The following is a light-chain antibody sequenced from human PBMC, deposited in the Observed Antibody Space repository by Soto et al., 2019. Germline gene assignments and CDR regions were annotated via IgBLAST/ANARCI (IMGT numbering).Light chain of an antibody. CDR3: MQDTQSFT. CDR2: KVS. J-gene: IGKJ2*01. V-gene: IGKV2-30*02. CDR1: QSLVHSDGNTY. Sequence: DVVMTQSPLSLPVALGQPASFSCRSSQSLVHSDGNTYLSWFQQRPGQSPRRLIYKVSKRHSGVPDRLSGSGAGTDFTVKISGEEACDFGIFYFMQDTQSFTFGHGTRL.